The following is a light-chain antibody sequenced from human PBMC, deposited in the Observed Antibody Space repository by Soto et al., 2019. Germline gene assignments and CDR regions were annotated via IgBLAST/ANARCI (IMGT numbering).Light chain of an antibody. J-gene: IGKJ5*01. CDR1: QSITIW. V-gene: IGKV1-5*01. CDR2: DAS. Sequence: DIPMTQSPSTLSASAGDIVTITCRASQSITIWLAWYQQKPGKAPKLLIYDASTLESGVPSRFSGSGSGTEFTLTISSLQPDDFATYYCQQFHSFPITFGQGTRLEIK. CDR3: QQFHSFPIT.